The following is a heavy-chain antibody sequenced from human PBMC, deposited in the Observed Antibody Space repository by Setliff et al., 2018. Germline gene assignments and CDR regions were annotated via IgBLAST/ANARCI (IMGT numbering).Heavy chain of an antibody. CDR2: INFDGTST. CDR1: GLTLSHYW. J-gene: IGHJ3*02. Sequence: GSLRLSCEGSGLTLSHYWMHWDRQGPGKDLVRVSDINFDGTSTTYADSVKGRFTLSRDNAKNTVYLQLNRLRGDDTAVYYCIRDWGEAGSTNAFDIWGQGTVVTVSS. CDR3: IRDWGEAGSTNAFDI. V-gene: IGHV3-74*03. D-gene: IGHD1-26*01.